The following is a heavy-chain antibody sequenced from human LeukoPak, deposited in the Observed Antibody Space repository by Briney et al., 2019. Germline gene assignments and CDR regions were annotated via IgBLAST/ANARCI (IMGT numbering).Heavy chain of an antibody. V-gene: IGHV3-23*01. Sequence: GGSLRLSCAASGLTFSSYAMSWVRQAPGKGLEWVSAISGSGGSTYYADSVKGRFTISRDNSKNTLYLQMNSLRAEDTAVYYCAKVPYYYDSSGYYFFDYWGQGTLVTVSS. J-gene: IGHJ4*02. CDR1: GLTFSSYA. D-gene: IGHD3-22*01. CDR2: ISGSGGST. CDR3: AKVPYYYDSSGYYFFDY.